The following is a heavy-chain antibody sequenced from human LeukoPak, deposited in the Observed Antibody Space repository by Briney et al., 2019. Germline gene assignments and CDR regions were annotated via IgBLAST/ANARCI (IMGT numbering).Heavy chain of an antibody. V-gene: IGHV4-59*01. J-gene: IGHJ4*02. CDR3: ARATYDGPLYFGY. CDR2: IYYSGST. Sequence: SETLSLTCTVSGDSISNYYWSWIRQPPGKGLEWIGFIYYSGSTSYNPSLKSRVAISVETSKNQFSVNLSSVTAADTAVYYCARATYDGPLYFGYWGQGTLVTVSS. D-gene: IGHD3-3*01. CDR1: GDSISNYY.